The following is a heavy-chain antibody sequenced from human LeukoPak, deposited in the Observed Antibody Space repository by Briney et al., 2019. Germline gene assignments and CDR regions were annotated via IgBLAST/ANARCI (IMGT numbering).Heavy chain of an antibody. Sequence: GASVKVSCKASGGTFSSYAISWVRQAPGQGLEWMGRIIPIFGTANYAQKFQGRVTITADKSTSTAYMELSSLRSEDTAVYYCARGGDYYDSSGYNCFDPWGRGTLVTVSS. CDR1: GGTFSSYA. CDR3: ARGGDYYDSSGYNCFDP. J-gene: IGHJ5*02. V-gene: IGHV1-69*06. CDR2: IIPIFGTA. D-gene: IGHD3-22*01.